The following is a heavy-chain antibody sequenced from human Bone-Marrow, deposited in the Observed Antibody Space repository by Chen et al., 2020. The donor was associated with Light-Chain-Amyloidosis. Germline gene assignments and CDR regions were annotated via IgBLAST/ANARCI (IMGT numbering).Heavy chain of an antibody. CDR3: ARDTVVGATQYYFDY. D-gene: IGHD1-26*01. V-gene: IGHV1-2*04. CDR1: GYTFTGYY. J-gene: IGHJ4*02. Sequence: QVQLVQSGAEVKKPGASVQVSCKASGYTFTGYYMQWVRQAPGQGLEWMGWINPNSGGTNYAQKFQGWVTMTRDTSISTAYMELSRLRSDDTAVYYCARDTVVGATQYYFDYWGQGTLVTVSS. CDR2: INPNSGGT.